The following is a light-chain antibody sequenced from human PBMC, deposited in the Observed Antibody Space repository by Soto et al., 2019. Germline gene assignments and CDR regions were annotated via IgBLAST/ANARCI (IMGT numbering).Light chain of an antibody. Sequence: QSVLTPPASVSGSPGQSITIWCTGTSSDVGGYNYVSWYQQHPGKAPKLMIYELDNRPSGVSNRCSGSKSGNTASLTISGLQAENESDYYCSSYTSSTTLGFGTGTKVTVL. CDR3: SSYTSSTTLG. CDR1: SSDVGGYNY. J-gene: IGLJ1*01. CDR2: ELD. V-gene: IGLV2-14*01.